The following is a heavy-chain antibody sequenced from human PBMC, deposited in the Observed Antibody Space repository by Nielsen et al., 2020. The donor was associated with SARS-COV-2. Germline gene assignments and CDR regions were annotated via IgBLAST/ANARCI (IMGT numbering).Heavy chain of an antibody. Sequence: GESLKISCAASGFTFSSYSMNWVRQAPGKGLEWVSYISSSSSYTNYADSVKGRFTISRDNAKNSLYLQMNSLRAEDTAVYYCARERIAARNWGQGTLVTVSS. D-gene: IGHD6-6*01. J-gene: IGHJ4*02. CDR1: GFTFSSYS. CDR2: ISSSSSYT. V-gene: IGHV3-21*05. CDR3: ARERIAARN.